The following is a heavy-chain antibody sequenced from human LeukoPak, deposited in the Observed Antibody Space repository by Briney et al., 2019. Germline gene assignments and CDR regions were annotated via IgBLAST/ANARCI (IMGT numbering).Heavy chain of an antibody. CDR3: ARARGTVAIDY. J-gene: IGHJ4*02. Sequence: PSETLSLTCTVSGGSISSSSYYWGWIRQPPGKGLEWIGSIYYSGSTYYNPSLKSRVTLSVDTSKNQFSLKLTSVTAADRAMYYCARARGTVAIDYWGQGTLVTVSS. D-gene: IGHD5-12*01. V-gene: IGHV4-39*07. CDR1: GGSISSSSYY. CDR2: IYYSGST.